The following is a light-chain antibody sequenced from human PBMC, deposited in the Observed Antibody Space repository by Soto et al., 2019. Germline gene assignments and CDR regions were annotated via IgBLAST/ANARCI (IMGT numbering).Light chain of an antibody. CDR2: DAS. CDR1: QSGGSS. CDR3: QQRSNWIT. Sequence: EIVLTQYPATLSLFPGERATLSCRASQSGGSSLAWYQHKPGQAPRLLLYDASNRATGIPARFSGSGSGTDFTLNFSSLEPEDVSVYYCQQRSNWITFGQGKRLEIE. V-gene: IGKV3-11*01. J-gene: IGKJ5*01.